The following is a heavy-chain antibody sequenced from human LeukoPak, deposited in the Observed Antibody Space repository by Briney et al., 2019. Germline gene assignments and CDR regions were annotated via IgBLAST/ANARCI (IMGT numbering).Heavy chain of an antibody. D-gene: IGHD2-15*01. V-gene: IGHV3-7*01. Sequence: GGSLRLSCAASGFTFSSYWMSWVRQAPGKGLEWVANIKQDGSDKYYVDSVKGRFTISRDNAKNSLYLQMTSLRAEDTAVYYCARGRVVVVAPIDYWGQGTLVAVSS. CDR2: IKQDGSDK. CDR1: GFTFSSYW. CDR3: ARGRVVVVAPIDY. J-gene: IGHJ4*02.